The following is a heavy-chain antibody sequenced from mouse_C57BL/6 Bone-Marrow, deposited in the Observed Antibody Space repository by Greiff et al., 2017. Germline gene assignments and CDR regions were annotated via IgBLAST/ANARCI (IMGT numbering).Heavy chain of an antibody. V-gene: IGHV1-62-2*01. Sequence: VKVVESGAELVKPGASVKLSCKASGYTFTEYTIHWVKQRSGQGLEWIGWFYPGSGSIKYNEKFKDKATLTADKSSSTVYMELSRLTSEDSAVYFCARHECEYYYGSYPWFAYWGQGTLVTVSA. CDR3: ARHECEYYYGSYPWFAY. J-gene: IGHJ3*01. CDR1: GYTFTEYT. CDR2: FYPGSGSI. D-gene: IGHD1-1*01.